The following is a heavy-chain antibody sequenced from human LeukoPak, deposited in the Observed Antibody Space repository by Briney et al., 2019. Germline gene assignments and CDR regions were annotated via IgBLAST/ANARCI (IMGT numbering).Heavy chain of an antibody. Sequence: ASVKVSCKASGYTFTSYDINWVRQATGQGREWMGWMNPNSGNTGYAQKFQGRVTITRNTSISTAYMYLSSLRSEDTPVYDCVRGRGSGDYSLDYWGQGTLVTVSS. V-gene: IGHV1-8*01. D-gene: IGHD2-15*01. CDR1: GYTFTSYD. J-gene: IGHJ4*02. CDR3: VRGRGSGDYSLDY. CDR2: MNPNSGNT.